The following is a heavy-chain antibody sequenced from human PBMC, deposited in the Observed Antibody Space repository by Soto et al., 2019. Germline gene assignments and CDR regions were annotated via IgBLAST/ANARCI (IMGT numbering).Heavy chain of an antibody. D-gene: IGHD3-10*01. J-gene: IGHJ5*02. CDR3: AREMGRGVIFVNWIDP. CDR1: GGSISSGGYY. CDR2: IYYSGST. Sequence: SETLSLTCTVSGGSISSGGYYWSWIRQHPGKGLEWIGYIYYSGSTCYNPSLKSRVTISVDTSKNQFSLKLSSVTAADTAVYYCAREMGRGVIFVNWIDPWGQGTLVTVAS. V-gene: IGHV4-31*03.